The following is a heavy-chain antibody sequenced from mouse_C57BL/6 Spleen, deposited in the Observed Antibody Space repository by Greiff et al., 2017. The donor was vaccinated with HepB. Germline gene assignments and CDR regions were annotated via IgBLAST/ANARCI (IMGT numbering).Heavy chain of an antibody. CDR3: ARSGDGYYDAMDY. V-gene: IGHV1-42*01. CDR1: GYSFTGYY. D-gene: IGHD2-3*01. CDR2: INPSTGGT. J-gene: IGHJ4*01. Sequence: VHVKQSGPELVKPGASVKISCKASGYSFTGYYMNWVKQSPEKSLEWIGEINPSTGGTTYNQKFKAKATLTVDKSSSTAYMQLKSLTSEDSAVYYCARSGDGYYDAMDYWGQGTSVTVSS.